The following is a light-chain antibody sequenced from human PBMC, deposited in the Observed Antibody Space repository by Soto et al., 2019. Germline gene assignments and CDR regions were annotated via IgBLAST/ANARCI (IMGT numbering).Light chain of an antibody. CDR3: SLYASTNTFM. V-gene: IGLV2-23*02. Sequence: QSALTQPASVSGSPGQSITISCTGTSSDIGRYNLVSWYQQHPGKPPKLMIYEATKRPSGVSNRISGSKSGNTASLTISGLQAEDEADYYCSLYASTNTFMFGGGTKVTVL. CDR1: SSDIGRYNL. CDR2: EAT. J-gene: IGLJ3*02.